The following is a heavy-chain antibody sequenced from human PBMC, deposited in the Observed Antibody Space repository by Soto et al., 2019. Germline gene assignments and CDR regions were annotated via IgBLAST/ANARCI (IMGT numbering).Heavy chain of an antibody. D-gene: IGHD2-15*01. CDR2: IIPIFGTA. V-gene: IGHV1-69*13. CDR1: GGTFSSYA. J-gene: IGHJ6*02. Sequence: SVKVSCKASGGTFSSYAISWVRQAPGQGLEWMGGIIPIFGTANYAQKFQGRVTITADASTSKAYMELSSLRSEDTAVYYCASRRPGYATGGSRRGLDFYYNDTDGSGPGTKVTV. CDR3: ASRRPGYATGGSRRGLDFYYNDTDG.